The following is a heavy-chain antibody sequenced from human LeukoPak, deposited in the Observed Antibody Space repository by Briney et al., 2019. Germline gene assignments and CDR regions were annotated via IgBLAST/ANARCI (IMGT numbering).Heavy chain of an antibody. CDR1: GGSISSGDYY. CDR3: ARYYYDSSGYYGFWYYYYGMDV. Sequence: SETLSLTCTVSGGSISSGDYYWSWIRQPPGKGLEWIGYIYYSGSTYYNPSLKSRVTISVDTSKNRFSLKLSSVTAADTAVYYCARYYYDSSGYYGFWYYYYGMDVWGQGTTVTVSS. CDR2: IYYSGST. J-gene: IGHJ6*02. V-gene: IGHV4-30-4*01. D-gene: IGHD3-22*01.